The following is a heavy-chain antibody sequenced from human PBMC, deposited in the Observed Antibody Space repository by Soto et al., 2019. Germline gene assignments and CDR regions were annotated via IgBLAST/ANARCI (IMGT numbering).Heavy chain of an antibody. J-gene: IGHJ4*02. CDR2: INAGNGNT. D-gene: IGHD3-10*01. V-gene: IGHV1-3*01. CDR1: GYTFTSYA. CDR3: ARGSGSYYNNLDY. Sequence: EASVKVSCKASGYTFTSYAMHWVRQAPGQRLEWMGWINAGNGNTKYSQKFQGRVTITRDTSASTAYMELSSLRSEDTAVYYCARGSGSYYNNLDYWGQGTLVTVSS.